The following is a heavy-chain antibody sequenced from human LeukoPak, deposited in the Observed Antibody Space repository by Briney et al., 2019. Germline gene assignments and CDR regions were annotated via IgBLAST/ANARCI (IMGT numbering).Heavy chain of an antibody. CDR2: IYSHGAP. J-gene: IGHJ4*02. V-gene: IGHV3-53*01. Sequence: PGGSLRISCAASGFTVSYNHMSWVRQAPGKGLEGVSLIYSHGAPDYADSVKGRFTISRDTSKNTLYLQMNSLRAEDTAVYFCATYNNGLHFFDYWGQGTLVTVSS. D-gene: IGHD1-14*01. CDR3: ATYNNGLHFFDY. CDR1: GFTVSYNH.